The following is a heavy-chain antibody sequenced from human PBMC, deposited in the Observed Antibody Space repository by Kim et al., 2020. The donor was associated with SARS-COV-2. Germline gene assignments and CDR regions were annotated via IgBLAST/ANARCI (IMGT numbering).Heavy chain of an antibody. V-gene: IGHV3-30*03. CDR1: GFTFSSYG. J-gene: IGHJ4*02. Sequence: GGSLRLSCAASGFTFSSYGMHWVRQAPGKGLEWVAVISYDGSNKYYADSVKGRFTISRDNSKNTLYLQMNSLRAEDTAVYYCATCFGSAVLEWLCGGFLGANSSVWGQGTLVTVSS. CDR2: ISYDGSNK. D-gene: IGHD3-3*01. CDR3: ATCFGSAVLEWLCGGFLGANSSV.